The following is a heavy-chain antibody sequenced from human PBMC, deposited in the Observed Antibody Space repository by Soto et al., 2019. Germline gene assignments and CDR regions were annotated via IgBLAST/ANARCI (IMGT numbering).Heavy chain of an antibody. CDR1: GFTFSSYW. CDR2: IKGDGTNT. Sequence: EVQLVESGGGLVQFGGSLRLSCAASGFTFSSYWMHWVRQVPGKGLVWVSRIKGDGTNTGYADSVKGRFTISRDNVKNTLYLQMNSLRPEDTAVYYCARGLSGYYGFDYWGQGTLVTVSS. CDR3: ARGLSGYYGFDY. J-gene: IGHJ4*02. D-gene: IGHD5-12*01. V-gene: IGHV3-74*01.